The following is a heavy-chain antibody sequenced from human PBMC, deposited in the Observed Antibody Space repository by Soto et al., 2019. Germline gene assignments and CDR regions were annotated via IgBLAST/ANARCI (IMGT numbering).Heavy chain of an antibody. CDR1: GGTFSSYT. Sequence: SVKVSCKASGGTFSSYTISWVRQAPGQGLEWMGRIIPILGIANYAQKFQGRVTITADKSTSTAYMELSSLRSEDTAVYYCARGRPSGYESGNWFDPWGQGTLVTV. J-gene: IGHJ5*02. V-gene: IGHV1-69*02. CDR2: IIPILGIA. D-gene: IGHD5-12*01. CDR3: ARGRPSGYESGNWFDP.